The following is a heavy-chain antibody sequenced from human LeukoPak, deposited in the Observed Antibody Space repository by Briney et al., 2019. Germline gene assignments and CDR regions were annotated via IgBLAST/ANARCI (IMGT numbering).Heavy chain of an antibody. J-gene: IGHJ4*02. D-gene: IGHD3-16*01. CDR3: ARPGDYDYVWGSSSSDYFDY. CDR1: GYSFTSYW. CDR2: IYPGDSDT. V-gene: IGHV5-51*01. Sequence: GESLKISCKGSGYSFTSYWIGWVRQMPGKGLEWMGIIYPGDSDTRYSPSFQGQATISADKSISTAYLQWSSLKASDTAMYYCARPGDYDYVWGSSSSDYFDYWGQGTLVTVSS.